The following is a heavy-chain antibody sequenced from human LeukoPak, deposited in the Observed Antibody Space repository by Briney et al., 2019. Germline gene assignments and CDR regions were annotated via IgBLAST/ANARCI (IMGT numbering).Heavy chain of an antibody. CDR2: ISGSGGDT. D-gene: IGHD2-21*01. CDR1: GFTFSSYA. J-gene: IGHJ4*02. V-gene: IGHV3-23*01. CDR3: AKGAAGTLVGHYFDS. Sequence: QPGGSLRLSCAASGFTFSSYAMSWVRQAPGKGLEWVSSISGSGGDTHYADSVKGRFSISRDNSKNTLYVQMNSLGAEDMAVYYCAKGAAGTLVGHYFDSWGQGTLVTVSS.